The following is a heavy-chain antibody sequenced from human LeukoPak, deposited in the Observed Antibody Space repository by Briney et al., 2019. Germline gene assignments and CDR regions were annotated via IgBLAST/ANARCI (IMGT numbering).Heavy chain of an antibody. CDR1: GFTFSRNA. J-gene: IGHJ4*02. CDR2: ISSSSNYM. D-gene: IGHD2-15*01. V-gene: IGHV3-21*04. Sequence: GGSLRLSCAASGFTFSRNAMNWVRQAPGKGLEWVSFISSSSNYMSYADSVKGRFTISRDNAKNSLYLQMNSLRAEDTAVYYCAKQLGYCSDGSCYFPYWGQGTLVTVSS. CDR3: AKQLGYCSDGSCYFPY.